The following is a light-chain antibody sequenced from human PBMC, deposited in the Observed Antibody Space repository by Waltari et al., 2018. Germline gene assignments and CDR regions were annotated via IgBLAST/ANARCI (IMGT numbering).Light chain of an antibody. CDR2: AAS. V-gene: IGKV1-39*01. J-gene: IGKJ2*01. CDR1: QSISSY. CDR3: QQSYSTPQNT. Sequence: DIQMTQSPSSLSASLRDRVTTTCRASQSISSYLNWYQQKPGKAPKLLIYAASSLQSGVPSRFSGSGSGTDFTLTISSLQPEDFATYYCQQSYSTPQNTFGQGTKLEIK.